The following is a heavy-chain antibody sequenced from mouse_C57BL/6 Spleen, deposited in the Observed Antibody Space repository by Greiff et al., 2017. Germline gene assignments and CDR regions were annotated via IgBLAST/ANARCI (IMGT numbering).Heavy chain of an antibody. CDR3: TRWGLDSSGPGRNFDY. Sequence: VKLMESGAELVRPGASVTLSCKASGYTFTDYEMHWVKQTPVHGLEWIGAIDPETGGTAYNQKFKGKAILTADKSSSTAYMELRSLTSEDSAVYYCTRWGLDSSGPGRNFDYWGQGTTLTVSS. V-gene: IGHV1-15*01. J-gene: IGHJ2*01. D-gene: IGHD3-2*02. CDR1: GYTFTDYE. CDR2: IDPETGGT.